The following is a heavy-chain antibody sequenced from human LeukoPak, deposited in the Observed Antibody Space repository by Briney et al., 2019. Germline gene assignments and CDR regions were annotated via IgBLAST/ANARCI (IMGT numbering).Heavy chain of an antibody. CDR3: AKGGEKDIVVVVAVRGYFDY. J-gene: IGHJ4*02. Sequence: PGRSLRLSCLASGFTFSSYGMHWVRQAPGKGLEWVAVISYDGSNKYYADSVKGRFTISRDNSKNTLYLQMNSLRAEDTAVYYCAKGGEKDIVVVVAVRGYFDYWGQGSLVTVSS. CDR1: GFTFSSYG. CDR2: ISYDGSNK. V-gene: IGHV3-30*18. D-gene: IGHD2-15*01.